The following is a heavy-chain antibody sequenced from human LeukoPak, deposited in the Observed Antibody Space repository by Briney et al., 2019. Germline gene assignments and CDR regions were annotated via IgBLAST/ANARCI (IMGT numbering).Heavy chain of an antibody. CDR3: ARDRYDFWSGYYYYYMDV. CDR1: GGTFSSYA. CDR2: ISAYNGNT. D-gene: IGHD3-3*01. Sequence: ASVKVSCKASGGTFSSYAISWVRQAPGQGLEWMGWISAYNGNTNYAQKLQGRVTMTTDTSTSTAYMELRSLRSDDTAVYYCARDRYDFWSGYYYYYMDVWGKGTTVTVSS. J-gene: IGHJ6*03. V-gene: IGHV1-18*01.